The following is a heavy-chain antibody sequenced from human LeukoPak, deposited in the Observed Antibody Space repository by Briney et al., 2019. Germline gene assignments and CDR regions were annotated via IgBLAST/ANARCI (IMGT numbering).Heavy chain of an antibody. Sequence: ASETLSLTCAVSGGSISSSNWWSWVRQPPGKGLEWIGEIYHSGSTNYNPSLKSRVTISVDTSKNQFSLKLSSVTAADTAVYYCAREDYDDSGAWYFDLWGRGTLVTVSS. CDR3: AREDYDDSGAWYFDL. D-gene: IGHD3-3*01. V-gene: IGHV4-4*02. CDR1: GGSISSSNW. J-gene: IGHJ2*01. CDR2: IYHSGST.